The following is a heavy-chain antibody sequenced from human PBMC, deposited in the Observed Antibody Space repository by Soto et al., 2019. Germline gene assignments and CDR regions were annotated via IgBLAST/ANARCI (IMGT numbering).Heavy chain of an antibody. J-gene: IGHJ4*02. V-gene: IGHV4-31*03. Sequence: SETLSLTCTVSGGSISSGGYYWSWIRQHPGKGLEWIGYIYYSGSTYYNPSLKSRVTISVDTSKNQFSLKLSSVTAADTAVYYCARGVGPRQREQLRRFDYWGQGTLVTVSS. CDR2: IYYSGST. D-gene: IGHD6-13*01. CDR3: ARGVGPRQREQLRRFDY. CDR1: GGSISSGGYY.